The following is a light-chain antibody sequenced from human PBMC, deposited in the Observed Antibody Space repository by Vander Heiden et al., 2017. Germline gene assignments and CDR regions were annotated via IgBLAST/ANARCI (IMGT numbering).Light chain of an antibody. J-gene: IGKJ4*01. CDR3: QQYNNWPPELT. V-gene: IGKV3-15*01. CDR1: QSVSSN. CDR2: GAS. Sequence: EIVMPQSPATPSVSLGETATLFCRASQSVSSNLAWYQQKPGQAPRLLIYGASTRATGIPARFSGSGSGTEFTLTISSLQSEDFAVYYCQQYNNWPPELTFGGGTKVEIK.